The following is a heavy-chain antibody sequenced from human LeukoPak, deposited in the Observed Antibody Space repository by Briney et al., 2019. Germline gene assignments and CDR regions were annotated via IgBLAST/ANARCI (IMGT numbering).Heavy chain of an antibody. CDR2: IIPIFGTA. CDR1: GGTFSSYA. CDR3: ASDGSGYYFPGGY. D-gene: IGHD3-22*01. Sequence: SVKVSCKASGGTFSSYAISWVRQAPGQGLEWMGGIIPIFGTANYAQKFQGRVTITADESTSTAYMELSSLRSEDTAVYYCASDGSGYYFPGGYWGQGTLVTVSS. V-gene: IGHV1-69*13. J-gene: IGHJ4*02.